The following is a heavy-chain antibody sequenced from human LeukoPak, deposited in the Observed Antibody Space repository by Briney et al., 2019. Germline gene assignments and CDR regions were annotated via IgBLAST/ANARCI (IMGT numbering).Heavy chain of an antibody. D-gene: IGHD4-17*01. CDR2: MNPNSGNT. CDR1: GYTFTSYD. Sequence: GASVKVSCKASGYTFTSYDINWVRQATGQGLEWMGWMNPNSGNTGYAQKFQGRVTITRNTSISTAYMELSSLRSEDTAVYYCARSRRYYGDYAFVYWGQGTLVTVSS. J-gene: IGHJ4*02. CDR3: ARSRRYYGDYAFVY. V-gene: IGHV1-8*03.